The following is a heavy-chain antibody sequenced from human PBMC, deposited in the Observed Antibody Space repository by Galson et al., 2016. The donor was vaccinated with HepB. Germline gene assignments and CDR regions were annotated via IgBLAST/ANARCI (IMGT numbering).Heavy chain of an antibody. Sequence: CAISGDSVSSNSAAWNWIRQSPSRGLEWLGRTYYRSKWYHDYAVSVKSRITINPDTSKNQFSLQLKSVTPEDTAVYYCARGWNKASYYTGGWYSDGSFDHWGQGTLVTVSS. CDR2: TYYRSKWYH. J-gene: IGHJ4*02. CDR3: ARGWNKASYYTGGWYSDGSFDH. V-gene: IGHV6-1*01. CDR1: GDSVSSNSAA. D-gene: IGHD6-19*01.